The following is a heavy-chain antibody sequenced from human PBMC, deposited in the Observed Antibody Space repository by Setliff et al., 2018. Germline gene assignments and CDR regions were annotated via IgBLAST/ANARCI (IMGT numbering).Heavy chain of an antibody. J-gene: IGHJ3*02. CDR1: GGSISDYY. Sequence: PSETLSLTCTVSGGSISDYYWSWVWRPAGKGLEWIGRIYPSGSTNYNPSLKSRVTISLDRSKNQFSLELSSVTAADTAVYYCARDRPDHYEGAFDIWGQGTMVTVSS. D-gene: IGHD4-17*01. CDR2: IYPSGST. CDR3: ARDRPDHYEGAFDI. V-gene: IGHV4-4*07.